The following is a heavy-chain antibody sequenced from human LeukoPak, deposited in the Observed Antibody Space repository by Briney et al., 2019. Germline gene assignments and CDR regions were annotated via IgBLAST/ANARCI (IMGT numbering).Heavy chain of an antibody. CDR1: GGSISSYY. CDR3: ARLTAAAPRPPYYYYYGMDV. Sequence: SETLSLTCTVSGGSISSYYWSWIRQPPGKGLEWIGYIYYSGSTNYNPSLKSRVTISVDTSKNQFSLKLSSVTAADTAVYYCARLTAAAPRPPYYYYYGMDVWGQGTTVTVSS. CDR2: IYYSGST. V-gene: IGHV4-59*08. J-gene: IGHJ6*02. D-gene: IGHD6-13*01.